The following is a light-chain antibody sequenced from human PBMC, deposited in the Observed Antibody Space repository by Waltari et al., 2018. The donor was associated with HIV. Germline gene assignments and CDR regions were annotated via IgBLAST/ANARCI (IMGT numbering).Light chain of an antibody. J-gene: IGKJ1*01. CDR1: QSVSSD. V-gene: IGKV3-15*01. CDR2: RAS. Sequence: EIVMTQSPATLSVTAGERASLSCRASQSVSSDLPWYQQKPGQAPRLLIYRASTRATGFPARFSGSGSGTEFTLTISSLQSEDSALYYGQQYNNWPRTFGHGTKVEIK. CDR3: QQYNNWPRT.